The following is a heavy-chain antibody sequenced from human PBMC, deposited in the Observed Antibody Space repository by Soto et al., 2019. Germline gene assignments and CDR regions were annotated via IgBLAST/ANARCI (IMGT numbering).Heavy chain of an antibody. Sequence: GGSLRLSCAASGFTFRNYAMTWVRQAPGKGLEWVSLLTSDGSAYYADSVKGRFLISRDNSKNTLYLQMNSLRAEDTAVYFCAKSLVTPSDAFDLWGRGTLVT. CDR1: GFTFRNYA. J-gene: IGHJ3*01. V-gene: IGHV3-23*05. D-gene: IGHD2-21*02. CDR3: AKSLVTPSDAFDL. CDR2: LTSDGSA.